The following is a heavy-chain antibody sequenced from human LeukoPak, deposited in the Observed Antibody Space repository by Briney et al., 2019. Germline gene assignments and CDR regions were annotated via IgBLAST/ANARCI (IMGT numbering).Heavy chain of an antibody. D-gene: IGHD6-13*01. CDR3: TSQPWRAAGTDFDY. CDR2: IRSKANSYAT. J-gene: IGHJ4*02. V-gene: IGHV3-73*01. CDR1: GFTFSSYG. Sequence: GGSLRLSCAASGFTFSSYGMHWVRQASGKGLEWVGRIRSKANSYATAYAASVKGRFTISRDDSKNTAYLQMNSLKTEDTAVYYCTSQPWRAAGTDFDYWGQGTLVTVSS.